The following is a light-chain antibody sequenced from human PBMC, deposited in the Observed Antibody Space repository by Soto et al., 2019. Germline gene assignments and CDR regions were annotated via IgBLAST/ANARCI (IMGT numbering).Light chain of an antibody. CDR2: GAS. CDR1: QSISRS. J-gene: IGKJ4*01. V-gene: IGKV3-20*01. CDR3: QQYEKSPLT. Sequence: EIVLTQSPAILSVSPGERATLSCRASQSISRSLAWYKQKPGQAPRLLSYGASSRATGIPDRFSGSGSGTEFTLTISRLEPEDFEVYYCQQYEKSPLTFGGGTKVDIK.